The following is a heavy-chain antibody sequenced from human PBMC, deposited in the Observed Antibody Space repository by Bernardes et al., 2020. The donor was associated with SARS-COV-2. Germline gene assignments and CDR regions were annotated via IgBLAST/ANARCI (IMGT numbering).Heavy chain of an antibody. V-gene: IGHV3-7*03. D-gene: IGHD5-12*01. CDR2: VKRDGSER. CDR1: GFTFRSYW. J-gene: IGHJ6*02. CDR3: ARETSIPDIEEENYYGMDV. Sequence: GGSLRLSCVASGFTFRSYWMTWVRQAPGKGLEWVANVKRDGSERNYVESVKGRFTISRDNAKNSLYLQMNSLRAEDTAVYFCARETSIPDIEEENYYGMDVWGQGTTVTVSS.